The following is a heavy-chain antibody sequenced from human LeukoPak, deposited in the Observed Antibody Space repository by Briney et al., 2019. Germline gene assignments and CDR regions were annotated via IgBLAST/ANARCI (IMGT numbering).Heavy chain of an antibody. D-gene: IGHD3-3*01. CDR3: ARDNLISGWLTIFRRGNWFDP. J-gene: IGHJ5*02. Sequence: PGGSLRLSCAASGFTFSSYAMHWVRQAPGKGLERVAVISYDGSNKYYADSVKGRFTISRDNSKNTLYLQMNSLRAEDTAVYYCARDNLISGWLTIFRRGNWFDPWGQGTLVTVSS. V-gene: IGHV3-30*04. CDR1: GFTFSSYA. CDR2: ISYDGSNK.